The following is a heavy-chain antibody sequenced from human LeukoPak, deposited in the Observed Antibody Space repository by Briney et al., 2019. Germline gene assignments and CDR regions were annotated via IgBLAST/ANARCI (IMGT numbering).Heavy chain of an antibody. Sequence: PSETLSLTCTVSGGSISSYYWSWIRQPAGKGLEWIGRIYTSGSTNYNPSLKSRVTMSVDTSKNQFSLKLRSVTAADTAVYYCARGITIFGVAKAHYYYMDVWGKGTTVTVSS. CDR2: IYTSGST. V-gene: IGHV4-4*07. D-gene: IGHD3-3*01. CDR1: GGSISSYY. CDR3: ARGITIFGVAKAHYYYMDV. J-gene: IGHJ6*03.